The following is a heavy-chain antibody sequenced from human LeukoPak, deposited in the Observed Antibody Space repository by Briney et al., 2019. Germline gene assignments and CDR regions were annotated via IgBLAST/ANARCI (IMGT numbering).Heavy chain of an antibody. V-gene: IGHV1-69*05. D-gene: IGHD3-22*01. CDR2: IIPIFGTA. Sequence: SVKVSCKASGGTFSSYAISWVRQAPGQGLEWMGRIIPIFGTANYAQKFQGRVTITTDESTSTAYMELSSLRPEDTAVYYCASGDYYDSSDFDYWGQGTLVTVSS. CDR1: GGTFSSYA. J-gene: IGHJ4*02. CDR3: ASGDYYDSSDFDY.